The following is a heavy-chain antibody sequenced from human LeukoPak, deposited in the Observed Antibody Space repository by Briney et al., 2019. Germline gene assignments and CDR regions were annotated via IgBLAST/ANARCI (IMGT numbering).Heavy chain of an antibody. CDR3: ARRLTQYDCFDP. CDR1: GDSVSSNSVT. D-gene: IGHD2-2*01. J-gene: IGHJ5*02. V-gene: IGHV6-1*01. Sequence: SQTLSLTCAICGDSVSSNSVTWNWITQSPSRGLEWLGRTYYRSTWYNDYAVSVRGRITVNPDTSKNQFSLHLNSVTPEDTAVYYCARRLTQYDCFDPWGQGILVTVSS. CDR2: TYYRSTWYN.